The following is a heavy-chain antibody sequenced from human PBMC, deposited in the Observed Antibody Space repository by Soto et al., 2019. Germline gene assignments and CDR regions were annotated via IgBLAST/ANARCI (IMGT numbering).Heavy chain of an antibody. J-gene: IGHJ4*02. CDR3: AREALYYYDSSGYYRQFDY. D-gene: IGHD3-22*01. V-gene: IGHV4-61*01. Sequence: QVQLQESGPGLVKPSETLSLTCTVSGGSVSSGSYYWSWIRQPPGKGLEWIGYIYYSGSTNYNPSLNSRVTISVDTSKNQFSLKLSSVTAADTAVYYCAREALYYYDSSGYYRQFDYWGQGTLVTVSS. CDR1: GGSVSSGSYY. CDR2: IYYSGST.